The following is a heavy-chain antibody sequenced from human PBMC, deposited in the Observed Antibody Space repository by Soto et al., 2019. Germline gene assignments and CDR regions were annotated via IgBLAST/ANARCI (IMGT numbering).Heavy chain of an antibody. Sequence: GGSLRLSCAASGITFISHSMNWVRQAPGKGLEWVSYISSSTNTIYYADSVRGRFTISRDNAKNSLFLQMNSRRDEDTAMYYCARRGPKGGRYVNDFDMWGQGTMVTLS. D-gene: IGHD3-16*01. V-gene: IGHV3-48*02. CDR1: GITFISHS. J-gene: IGHJ3*02. CDR2: ISSSTNTI. CDR3: ARRGPKGGRYVNDFDM.